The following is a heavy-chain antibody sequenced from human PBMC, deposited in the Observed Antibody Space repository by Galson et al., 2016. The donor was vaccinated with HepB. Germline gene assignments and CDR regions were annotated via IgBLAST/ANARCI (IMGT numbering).Heavy chain of an antibody. CDR2: IYDSGST. Sequence: TLSLTCAVSGGSISSGGYSWSWIRQPPGKGLEWIGYIYDSGSTYYNPSLKSRVTISVDRSKNQFSLKVNSVTAADTAVYYCVRDGSSTGSGYFHHWGQGTLVTVSS. CDR3: VRDGSSTGSGYFHH. J-gene: IGHJ1*01. D-gene: IGHD6-13*01. CDR1: GGSISSGGYS. V-gene: IGHV4-30-2*01.